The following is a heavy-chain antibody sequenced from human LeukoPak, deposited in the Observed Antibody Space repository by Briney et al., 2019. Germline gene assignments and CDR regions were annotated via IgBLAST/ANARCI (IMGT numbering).Heavy chain of an antibody. CDR3: VRGQATAWGLDY. J-gene: IGHJ4*02. Sequence: AGGSLRLSCAASGFTFSIYSMNWVRQAPGKGLVWVSHISTDARTITYADFVKGRFTISRDNAKNTLYLQMNSLRAEDTALYYCVRGQATAWGLDYWGQGTLVTVSS. CDR2: ISTDARTI. CDR1: GFTFSIYS. D-gene: IGHD6-13*01. V-gene: IGHV3-74*01.